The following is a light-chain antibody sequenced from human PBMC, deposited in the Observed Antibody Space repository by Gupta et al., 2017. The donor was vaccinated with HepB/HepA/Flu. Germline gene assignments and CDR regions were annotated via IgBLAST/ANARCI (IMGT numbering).Light chain of an antibody. CDR3: QQYYSYPPGT. Sequence: AIRMIQSPSSFSASTGDRVTITCRASQGISSYLAWYQQKPGKAPKLLIYAASTLQSGVPSRFSGSGSGTDFTLTISCLQSEDFATYYCQQYYSYPPGTFGQGTKVEIK. V-gene: IGKV1-8*01. J-gene: IGKJ1*01. CDR1: QGISSY. CDR2: AAS.